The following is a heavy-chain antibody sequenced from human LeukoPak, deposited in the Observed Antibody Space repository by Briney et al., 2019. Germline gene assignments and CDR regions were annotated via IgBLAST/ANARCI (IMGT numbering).Heavy chain of an antibody. CDR2: VSGGGGST. V-gene: IGHV3-23*01. Sequence: GGSLRLSCAASGFTFTSYGMSWVRQAPGKGLEWVSAVSGGGGSTYYADSVKGRFTISRDNSKNTLYLQMNSLRAEDTAVYYCAKEKNSGYYYHFDYWGQGTLVTVS. CDR1: GFTFTSYG. D-gene: IGHD3-22*01. CDR3: AKEKNSGYYYHFDY. J-gene: IGHJ4*02.